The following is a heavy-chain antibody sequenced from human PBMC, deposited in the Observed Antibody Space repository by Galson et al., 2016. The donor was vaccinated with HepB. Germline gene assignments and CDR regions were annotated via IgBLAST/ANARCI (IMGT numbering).Heavy chain of an antibody. V-gene: IGHV1-58*01. J-gene: IGHJ6*02. CDR3: AAGFASYSSSWSYDYYGMDV. D-gene: IGHD6-13*01. CDR2: IVVGIGYT. Sequence: SVKVSCEASGFTFTTSAVQWVRQARGQPLEWVGWIVVGIGYTNYAQKFRDRLTITRDMSTSTVYMELSSLRSDDTAVYYCAAGFASYSSSWSYDYYGMDVWGQGTTVTVSS. CDR1: GFTFTTSA.